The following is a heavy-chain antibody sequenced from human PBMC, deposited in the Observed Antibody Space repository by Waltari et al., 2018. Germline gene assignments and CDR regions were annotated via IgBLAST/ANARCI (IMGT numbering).Heavy chain of an antibody. CDR3: ARWAITGTTGNDY. J-gene: IGHJ4*02. CDR2: NNPSSGGT. D-gene: IGHD1-7*01. V-gene: IGHV1-2*02. CDR1: GYTCTGYY. Sequence: QVQLVQSGAEVKKPGASVKVSCKASGYTCTGYYMHWVRQAPGQGLEWMGRNNPSSGGTNYAQKCQGRVTMTRDTSISTAYMELSRLRSDDTAVYHCARWAITGTTGNDYWGQGTLVTVSS.